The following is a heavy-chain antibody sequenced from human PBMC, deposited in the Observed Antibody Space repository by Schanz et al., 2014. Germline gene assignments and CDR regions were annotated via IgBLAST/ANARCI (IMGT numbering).Heavy chain of an antibody. J-gene: IGHJ6*03. CDR3: AGTYCSSTSCYTGYYYMDV. Sequence: QVQVEQSGPEVKKPGASVKVSCKASGYTFVSYSMHWVRQAPGQGLEWLGRIMPLRGIANYAQNFQGRVTITADKSTSTAYMELTSLRSEDTAVYYCAGTYCSSTSCYTGYYYMDVWGKGTTVTVSS. D-gene: IGHD2-2*02. CDR1: GYTFVSYS. V-gene: IGHV1-69*09. CDR2: IMPLRGIA.